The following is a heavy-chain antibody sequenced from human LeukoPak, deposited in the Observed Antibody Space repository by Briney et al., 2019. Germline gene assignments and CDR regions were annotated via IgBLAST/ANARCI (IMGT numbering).Heavy chain of an antibody. CDR2: INPNSGGT. CDR3: ASEIAVAGATNDY. V-gene: IGHV1-2*06. CDR1: GYTFTGYY. Sequence: GASVKVSCKASGYTFTGYYMHWVRQAPGQGLEWMGRINPNSGGTNYAQKFQGRVTMTRDTSISTAYMELSRLRSDDTAVYYYASEIAVAGATNDYWGQGTLVTVSS. D-gene: IGHD6-19*01. J-gene: IGHJ4*02.